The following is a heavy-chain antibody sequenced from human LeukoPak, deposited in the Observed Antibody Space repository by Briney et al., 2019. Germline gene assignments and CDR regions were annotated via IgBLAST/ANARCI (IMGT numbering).Heavy chain of an antibody. Sequence: PGGSLRLSCVASGFTFSDYYMSWIRQAPGKGLEWVSYISSSGSIIHYADSVKGRFTISRDNAKNSLYLQMNSLRAEDTAVYYCARAQYYYGSGSYDYFDYWGQGTLVTVSS. J-gene: IGHJ4*02. V-gene: IGHV3-11*04. CDR1: GFTFSDYY. D-gene: IGHD3-10*01. CDR2: ISSSGSII. CDR3: ARAQYYYGSGSYDYFDY.